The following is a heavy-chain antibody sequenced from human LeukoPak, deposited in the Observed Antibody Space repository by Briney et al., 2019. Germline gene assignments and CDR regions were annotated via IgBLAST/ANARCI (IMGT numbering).Heavy chain of an antibody. J-gene: IGHJ4*02. D-gene: IGHD2-2*01. Sequence: PGRSLRLSCAASGFTFSSYGMHWVRQAPGKGLEWVAVISYDGSNKYYADSVKGRFTISRDNSKNTLYLQMNSLRAEDTAVYYCARAVVVPAAGDYWGQGTLVTVSS. CDR2: ISYDGSNK. CDR1: GFTFSSYG. V-gene: IGHV3-30*03. CDR3: ARAVVVPAAGDY.